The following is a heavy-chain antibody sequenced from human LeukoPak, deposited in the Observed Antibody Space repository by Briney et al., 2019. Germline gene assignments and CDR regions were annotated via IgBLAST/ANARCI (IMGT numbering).Heavy chain of an antibody. J-gene: IGHJ6*03. Sequence: SETLSLTCTVSGYSISSGYYWGWIRQPPGKGLEWIGSIYHSGSTYYNPSLKSRVTISVDTSKNQFSLKLSSVTAADTAVYYCARGRSGGFGELFYYYMDVWGKGTTVTISS. CDR3: ARGRSGGFGELFYYYMDV. V-gene: IGHV4-38-2*02. CDR2: IYHSGST. D-gene: IGHD3-10*01. CDR1: GYSISSGYY.